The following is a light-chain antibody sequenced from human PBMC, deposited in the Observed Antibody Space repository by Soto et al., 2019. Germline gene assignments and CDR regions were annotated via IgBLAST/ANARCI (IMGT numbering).Light chain of an antibody. CDR3: QHYGRSPPSWT. CDR2: DAS. Sequence: EIVLTQSPGTLSLSPGERATLSCRASQSVSSNYLAWYQQKPGQPPRLLISDASSRATGIPDRFSGSGSWTDFTLTISGLDPEDFAVYYCQHYGRSPPSWTFGQGTKVEIK. J-gene: IGKJ1*01. CDR1: QSVSSNY. V-gene: IGKV3-20*01.